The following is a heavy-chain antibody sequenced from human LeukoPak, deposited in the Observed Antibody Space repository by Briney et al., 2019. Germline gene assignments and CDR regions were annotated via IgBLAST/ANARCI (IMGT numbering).Heavy chain of an antibody. V-gene: IGHV3-15*01. CDR2: IKSKTDGGTT. CDR3: TTDLHQRSWYSYYGMDV. CDR1: GFTFRNAG. D-gene: IGHD6-13*01. J-gene: IGHJ6*02. Sequence: GGSLRLSCAASGFTFRNAGMSWVRQAPGKGLEWVGGIKSKTDGGTTDYAAPVKGRFTISRDDSKNTLYLQMNSLKTEDTAVYYCTTDLHQRSWYSYYGMDVWGQGTTVTVSS.